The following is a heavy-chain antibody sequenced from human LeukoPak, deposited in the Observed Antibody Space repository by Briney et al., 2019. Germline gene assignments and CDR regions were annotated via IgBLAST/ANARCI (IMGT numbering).Heavy chain of an antibody. V-gene: IGHV3-23*01. CDR3: AKVFRYYYYGMDV. D-gene: IGHD3-10*02. J-gene: IGHJ6*02. Sequence: GGSLRLSCAASGFTFNNYAMSWVRQAPGKGLEWVSAISDSGYGTYYADSVKGRFTISRDNSKNTLYLLMISLRAEDTAVYYCAKVFRYYYYGMDVWGQGTTVTVSS. CDR1: GFTFNNYA. CDR2: ISDSGYGT.